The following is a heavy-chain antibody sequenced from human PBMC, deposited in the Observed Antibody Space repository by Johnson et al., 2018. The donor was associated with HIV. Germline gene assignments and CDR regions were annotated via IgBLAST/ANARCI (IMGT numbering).Heavy chain of an antibody. CDR2: INWNGGST. V-gene: IGHV3-20*04. Sequence: VQLVESGGGLVQPGGSLRLSCAASGFSFSSYWMSWVRQVPGKGLEWVSGINWNGGSTGYADSVKGRFSISRDNSKNTLYLQMNSLRPEDTAIYYCARLPSGYSRDALDFWGQGTMVTVSS. J-gene: IGHJ3*01. CDR3: ARLPSGYSRDALDF. CDR1: GFSFSSYW. D-gene: IGHD5-18*01.